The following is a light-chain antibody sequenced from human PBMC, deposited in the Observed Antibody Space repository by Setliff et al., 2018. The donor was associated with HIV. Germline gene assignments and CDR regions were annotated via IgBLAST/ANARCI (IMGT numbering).Light chain of an antibody. CDR2: DVT. CDR3: SSFAGRLHV. V-gene: IGLV2-11*01. J-gene: IGLJ1*01. CDR1: SSDVGSYNY. Sequence: SVLTQPRSVSGSPGQSVTIPCTGTSSDVGSYNYVTWYQQHPGKVPKLMIYDVTRRPSGVPDRFSGSRSGNTASLTISGLQAEDEADYYCSSFAGRLHVFGTGTKVTVL.